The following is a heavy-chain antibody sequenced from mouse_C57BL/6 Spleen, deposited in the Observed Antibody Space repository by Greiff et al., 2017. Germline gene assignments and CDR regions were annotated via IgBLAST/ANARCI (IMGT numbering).Heavy chain of an antibody. Sequence: VQLQQPGAELVKPGASVKMSCKASGYTFTSYWITWVKQRPGQGLEWIGDIYPGSGSTNYNEKFKSKATLTVDTSSSTAYMQLSSLTSEDSAVYYCWYDYGSSSLGLADWGQGALVTVAA. D-gene: IGHD1-1*01. J-gene: IGHJ3*01. CDR3: WYDYGSSSLGLAD. V-gene: IGHV1-55*01. CDR2: IYPGSGST. CDR1: GYTFTSYW.